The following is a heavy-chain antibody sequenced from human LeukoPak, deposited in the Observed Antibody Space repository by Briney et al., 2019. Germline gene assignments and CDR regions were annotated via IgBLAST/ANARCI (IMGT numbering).Heavy chain of an antibody. CDR2: IWYDGSNE. V-gene: IGHV3-33*08. CDR3: ARVPYSSAWYFDY. D-gene: IGHD6-19*01. CDR1: GFTFSSYG. J-gene: IGHJ4*02. Sequence: PGGSLRLSCAASGFTFSSYGMHWVRQAPGKGLEWVAVIWYDGSNENYADSVKGRFIISRDNSKNILYLEMNSLKAEDTAVYYCARVPYSSAWYFDYWGQGTLVTVSS.